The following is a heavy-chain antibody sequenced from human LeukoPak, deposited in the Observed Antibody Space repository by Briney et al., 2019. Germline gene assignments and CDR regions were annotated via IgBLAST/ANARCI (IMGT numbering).Heavy chain of an antibody. CDR2: IKQDGSEK. CDR3: ARTVTTWGYYYYYYMDV. J-gene: IGHJ6*03. CDR1: GFTFSSYW. V-gene: IGHV3-7*01. D-gene: IGHD4-11*01. Sequence: GGSLRLSCAASGFTFSSYWMSWVRQAPGKGLEWVANIKQDGSEKYYVDPVKGRFTISRDNAKNSLYLQMNSLRAEDTAVYYCARTVTTWGYYYYYYMDVWGKGTTVTVSS.